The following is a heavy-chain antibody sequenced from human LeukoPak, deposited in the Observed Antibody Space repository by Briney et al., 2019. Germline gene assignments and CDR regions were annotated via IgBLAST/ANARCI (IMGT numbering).Heavy chain of an antibody. J-gene: IGHJ4*02. CDR2: INHSGST. Sequence: SETLSLTCTVSGGSISSSSYYWSWIRQPPGKGLEWIGEINHSGSTNYNPSLKSRVTISVDTSKNQFSLKLSSVTAADTAVYYCARPRYYGSGSFAPYYFDYWGQGTLVTVSS. D-gene: IGHD3-10*01. CDR3: ARPRYYGSGSFAPYYFDY. CDR1: GGSISSSSYY. V-gene: IGHV4-39*07.